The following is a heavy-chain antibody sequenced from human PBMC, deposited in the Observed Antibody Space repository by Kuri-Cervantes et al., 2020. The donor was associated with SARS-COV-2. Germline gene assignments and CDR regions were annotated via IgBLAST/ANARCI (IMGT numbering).Heavy chain of an antibody. D-gene: IGHD6-13*01. CDR1: GHSFTTYW. V-gene: IGHV5-51*01. CDR2: IYPGDSET. J-gene: IGHJ5*02. CDR3: ASGIAAAGTFNRFDP. Sequence: KVSCKGSGHSFTTYWIGWVRQMPGKGLEWLGIIYPGDSETRYSPSFQGQVTITADKSISTAYLQWSSLKASDAAMYYCASGIAAAGTFNRFDPWGQGTLVTVSS.